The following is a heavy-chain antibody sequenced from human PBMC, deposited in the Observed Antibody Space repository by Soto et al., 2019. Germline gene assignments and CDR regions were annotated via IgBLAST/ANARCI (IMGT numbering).Heavy chain of an antibody. CDR1: GFTFSNAW. Sequence: EVQLVESGGGLVKPGGSLRLSCAASGFTFSNAWMSWVRQAPGKGLEWVGRIKSKTDGGTTDYAAPAKGRFTISRDDSKNTLYLQMNSLKTEDTAVYYCILYCSGGSCYSHWGQGTLVTVSS. D-gene: IGHD2-15*01. J-gene: IGHJ4*02. V-gene: IGHV3-15*01. CDR3: ILYCSGGSCYSH. CDR2: IKSKTDGGTT.